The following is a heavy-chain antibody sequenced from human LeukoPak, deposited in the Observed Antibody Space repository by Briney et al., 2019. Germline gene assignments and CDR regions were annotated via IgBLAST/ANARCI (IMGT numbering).Heavy chain of an antibody. CDR2: INPSGGST. V-gene: IGHV1-46*01. Sequence: WASVKVSCKASGYTFTSYYMHWVRQAPGQGLEWMGIINPSGGSTSYSQKFQGRVTTTRDTSTSTVYMELSSLRSEDTAVYYCARQRGSSWCFDSWGQGTLVTVSS. D-gene: IGHD6-13*01. CDR3: ARQRGSSWCFDS. J-gene: IGHJ4*02. CDR1: GYTFTSYY.